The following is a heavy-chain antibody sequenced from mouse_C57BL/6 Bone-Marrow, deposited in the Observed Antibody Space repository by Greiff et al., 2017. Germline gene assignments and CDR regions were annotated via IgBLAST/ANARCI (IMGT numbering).Heavy chain of an antibody. J-gene: IGHJ2*01. D-gene: IGHD1-1*01. Sequence: VQLQQSGAELVRPGSSVKLSCKASGYTFTSYWMDWVKQRPGQGLEWIGNIYPSDSETHYNQKFKDKATLTVDKSSSTAYMQLSSLTSEDSAVYYCARRRYYGSSYGYWGQGTTLTVSS. V-gene: IGHV1-61*01. CDR2: IYPSDSET. CDR3: ARRRYYGSSYGY. CDR1: GYTFTSYW.